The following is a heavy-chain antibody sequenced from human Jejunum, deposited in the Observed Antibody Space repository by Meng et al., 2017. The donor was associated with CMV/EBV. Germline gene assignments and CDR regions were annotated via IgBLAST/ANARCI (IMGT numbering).Heavy chain of an antibody. D-gene: IGHD3-3*02. CDR1: GFTFSSSE. Sequence: CVASGFTFSSSEMNWVRQAPGKGLEWVAYITGGGNTIYYADSVKGRFTISRDNAKSSLYLQMNSLRAEDAAVYYCARLDLAAFYSWGQGALVTVSS. CDR3: ARLDLAAFYS. CDR2: ITGGGNTI. J-gene: IGHJ5*02. V-gene: IGHV3-48*03.